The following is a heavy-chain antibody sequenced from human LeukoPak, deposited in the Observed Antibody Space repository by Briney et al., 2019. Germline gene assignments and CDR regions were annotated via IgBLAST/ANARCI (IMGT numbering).Heavy chain of an antibody. Sequence: GVSLRLSCAASGFTFSTCAMNWVRQAPGKGLEWVSYISRSGSTMYYAGSVKGRFTISRDNAKNSLYLQMNGLRAEDTAVYFCAKDLYTTIQGFDYWGQGTLVTVSS. J-gene: IGHJ4*02. CDR2: ISRSGSTM. D-gene: IGHD5-12*01. CDR3: AKDLYTTIQGFDY. CDR1: GFTFSTCA. V-gene: IGHV3-48*01.